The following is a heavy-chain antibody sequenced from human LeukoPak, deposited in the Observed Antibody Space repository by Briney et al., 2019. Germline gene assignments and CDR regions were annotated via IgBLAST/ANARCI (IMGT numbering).Heavy chain of an antibody. CDR3: AKDGRSYDSSGYLA. V-gene: IGHV3-30*02. CDR2: IGYDGGNK. D-gene: IGHD3-22*01. Sequence: GGSLRLSCAASGFTFSLYGIHWVRQAPGKGLEWVAFIGYDGGNKHYADSVKGRFTISRDNSKNTLSLQMNSLRAEDTAVYYCAKDGRSYDSSGYLAWGQGTLVTVSS. CDR1: GFTFSLYG. J-gene: IGHJ5*02.